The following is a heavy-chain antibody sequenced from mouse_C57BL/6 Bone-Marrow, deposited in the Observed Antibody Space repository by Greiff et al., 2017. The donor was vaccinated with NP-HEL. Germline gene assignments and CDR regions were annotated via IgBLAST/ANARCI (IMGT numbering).Heavy chain of an antibody. Sequence: EVQGVESGGGLVKPGGSLKLSCAASGFTFSSYALSWVRQTPEKRLEWVATISDGGSYTYDPDNVKGRFTISRDNAKNNLYLQMSHLKSEDTAMYYCARDDYYYGSSYFYYAMDYWGQGTSVTVSS. CDR1: GFTFSSYA. D-gene: IGHD1-1*01. V-gene: IGHV5-4*01. CDR2: ISDGGSYT. J-gene: IGHJ4*01. CDR3: ARDDYYYGSSYFYYAMDY.